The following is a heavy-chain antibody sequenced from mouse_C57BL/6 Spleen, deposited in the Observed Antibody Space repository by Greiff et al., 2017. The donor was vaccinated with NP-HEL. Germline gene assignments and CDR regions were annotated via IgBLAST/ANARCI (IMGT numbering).Heavy chain of an antibody. CDR3: AMDEAYYYGTFFAY. J-gene: IGHJ3*01. D-gene: IGHD1-1*01. Sequence: QVQLQQPGAELVKPGASVKVSCKASGYTFTSYWMHWVKQRPGQGLEWIGRIHPSDSDTNYNQKFKGRATLTVDKSSSTAYMQLSSLTSEDSAVYYCAMDEAYYYGTFFAYWGQGTLVTVSA. CDR1: GYTFTSYW. V-gene: IGHV1-74*01. CDR2: IHPSDSDT.